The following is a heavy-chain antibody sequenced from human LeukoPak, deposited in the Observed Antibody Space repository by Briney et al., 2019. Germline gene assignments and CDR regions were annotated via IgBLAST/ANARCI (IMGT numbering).Heavy chain of an antibody. D-gene: IGHD6-13*01. CDR2: IYPGDSDT. CDR3: VRFGLTSSLDY. Sequence: GESLQISCNISGYSLTNNWIGWVRQVPGKGLEWTGLIYPGDSDTRYSPSFQGQVTFSVDTSISTAYLQWSGLRASDTAIYYCVRFGLTSSLDYWGQGTLVTVSS. CDR1: GYSLTNNW. V-gene: IGHV5-51*01. J-gene: IGHJ4*02.